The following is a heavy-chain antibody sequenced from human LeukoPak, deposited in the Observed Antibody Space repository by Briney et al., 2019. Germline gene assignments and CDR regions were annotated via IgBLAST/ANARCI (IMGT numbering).Heavy chain of an antibody. V-gene: IGHV3-30*02. J-gene: IGHJ3*02. Sequence: GGSLRLSCAASGFTFSSYGMHWVRQAPGKGLEWVAFIRYDGSNKYYADSVKGRFTISRDNAKNSLYLQMNSLRADDTAVYHCARQETSTYNGAFDIWGQGTMVTVSS. CDR3: ARQETSTYNGAFDI. D-gene: IGHD1-14*01. CDR2: IRYDGSNK. CDR1: GFTFSSYG.